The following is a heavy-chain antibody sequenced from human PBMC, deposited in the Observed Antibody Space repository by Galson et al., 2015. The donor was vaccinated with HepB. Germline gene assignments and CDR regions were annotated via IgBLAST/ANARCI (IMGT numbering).Heavy chain of an antibody. Sequence: SVKVSCKASGYTFTGYYMHWVRQAPGQGLEWMGWINPNGRGTTNYAHNFQGRVTMTRDTSISTAYMELRRLTSDDTAVYYCAREPVQKRGYYYYYMDVWGEGTTVTVSS. V-gene: IGHV1-2*02. CDR1: GYTFTGYY. J-gene: IGHJ6*03. CDR2: INPNGRGTT. D-gene: IGHD4-11*01. CDR3: AREPVQKRGYYYYYMDV.